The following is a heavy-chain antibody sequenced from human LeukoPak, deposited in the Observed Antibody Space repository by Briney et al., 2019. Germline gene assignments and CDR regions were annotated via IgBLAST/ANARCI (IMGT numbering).Heavy chain of an antibody. CDR3: ARDGVAAAARLNYFDY. Sequence: GGSLRLSCAASGFTFSSYWMSWVRQAPGKGLEWVADIKQDGSEKYYVDSVKGRFTISRDSAKNSLYLQMNSLRAEDTAVYYCARDGVAAAARLNYFDYWGQGTLVTVSS. CDR2: IKQDGSEK. CDR1: GFTFSSYW. D-gene: IGHD6-13*01. V-gene: IGHV3-7*01. J-gene: IGHJ4*02.